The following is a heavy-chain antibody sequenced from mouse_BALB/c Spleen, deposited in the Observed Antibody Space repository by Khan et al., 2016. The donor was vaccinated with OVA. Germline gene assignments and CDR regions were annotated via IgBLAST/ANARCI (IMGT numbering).Heavy chain of an antibody. V-gene: IGHV2-2*01. Sequence: QVQLKQSGPGLVLPSQSLSITCTVSGFSLTTYGIHWVRQSPGKGLEWLGVIWSDGTTDFHAAFISRMSISNVNSMSQVPFTVNGLQPDDTAMYYCASKSYMYGLTYWGQGTLVTVSA. CDR1: GFSLTTYG. J-gene: IGHJ3*01. D-gene: IGHD2-14*01. CDR3: ASKSYMYGLTY. CDR2: IWSDGTT.